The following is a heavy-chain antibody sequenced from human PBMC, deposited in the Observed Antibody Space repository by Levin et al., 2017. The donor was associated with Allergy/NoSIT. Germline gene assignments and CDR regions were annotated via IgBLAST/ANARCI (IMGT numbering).Heavy chain of an antibody. J-gene: IGHJ3*02. CDR3: ARDNIGLADAFDI. CDR2: ISWNSGSI. D-gene: IGHD3-10*01. Sequence: LSLTCAASGFTFDHYAMHWVRHAPGKGLEWVSGISWNSGSIGYADSVKGRFTISRDNAKNSLYLQMNSLRTEDTALDYCARDNIGLADAFDIWGQGTMVIVSS. CDR1: GFTFDHYA. V-gene: IGHV3-9*01.